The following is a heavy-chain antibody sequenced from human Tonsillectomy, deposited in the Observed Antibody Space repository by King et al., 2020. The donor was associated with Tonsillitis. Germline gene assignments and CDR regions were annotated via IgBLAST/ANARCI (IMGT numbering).Heavy chain of an antibody. D-gene: IGHD6-6*01. CDR3: ARTIAARLYFDS. Sequence: QLQESGSGLVKPSQTLSLTCAVSGASISSDGYSWRWIRQPPGRGLEWIGYIYHSGNTYYNPSLKSRVTMSVDRSKNQFSLKLSSVTAADTAVYYCARTIAARLYFDSWGQGTLVTVSS. V-gene: IGHV4-30-2*01. J-gene: IGHJ4*02. CDR2: IYHSGNT. CDR1: GASISSDGYS.